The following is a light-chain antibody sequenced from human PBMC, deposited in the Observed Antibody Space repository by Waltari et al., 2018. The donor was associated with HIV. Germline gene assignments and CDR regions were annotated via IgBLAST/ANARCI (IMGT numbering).Light chain of an antibody. V-gene: IGLV1-40*01. Sequence: QSELTPPPSVSGAPGQRVTIPCSGTTSNIGAGSDVHWYQQLPGTAPKLLIYGDNNRPSGVPDRFSGSKSGTSASLTITWLQAEDEADYYCQSYDTSLSGSKVFGGGTKLTVL. CDR2: GDN. CDR1: TSNIGAGSD. CDR3: QSYDTSLSGSKV. J-gene: IGLJ3*02.